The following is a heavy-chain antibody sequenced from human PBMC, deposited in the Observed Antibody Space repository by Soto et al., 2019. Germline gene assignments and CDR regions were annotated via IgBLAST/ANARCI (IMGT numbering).Heavy chain of an antibody. Sequence: QVQLVQSGAEVKKPGSSVKVSCKASGGTFSNYAISWVRQAPGQGREWMGGIIPIFNTANYAQKFQGRVTITSDKSTSTAYMELRSLRSEYTAVYYCARGLVVPAGIRYYYYGMDVWGQGTTVTVAS. V-gene: IGHV1-69*06. J-gene: IGHJ6*02. D-gene: IGHD2-2*01. CDR3: ARGLVVPAGIRYYYYGMDV. CDR1: GGTFSNYA. CDR2: IIPIFNTA.